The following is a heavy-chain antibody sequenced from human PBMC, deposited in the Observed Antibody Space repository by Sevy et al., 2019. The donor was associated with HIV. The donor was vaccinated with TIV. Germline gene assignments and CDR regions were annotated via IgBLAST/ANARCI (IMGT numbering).Heavy chain of an antibody. Sequence: GGSQRLSCAASGFTFSSYSMNWVRQAPGKGLEWVSSISSSSSYIYYADSVKGRFTISRDNAKNSLYLQMNSLRAEDTAVYYCARVAGGGATDAFDIWGQGTMVTVSS. CDR1: GFTFSSYS. D-gene: IGHD3-16*01. CDR3: ARVAGGGATDAFDI. CDR2: ISSSSSYI. V-gene: IGHV3-21*01. J-gene: IGHJ3*02.